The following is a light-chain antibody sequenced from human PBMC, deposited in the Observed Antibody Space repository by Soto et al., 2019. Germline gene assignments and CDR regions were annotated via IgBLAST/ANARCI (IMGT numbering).Light chain of an antibody. Sequence: EIVLTQSPATLSLSIGDRATLSCRASQSVSSYLAWYQHKPGQAPRLLIYDASNWATGIPARFSGSGSGTDFTLTISSLESDDVAVYYCQQRNNWPITFGQGTRL. V-gene: IGKV3-11*01. CDR2: DAS. CDR3: QQRNNWPIT. J-gene: IGKJ5*01. CDR1: QSVSSY.